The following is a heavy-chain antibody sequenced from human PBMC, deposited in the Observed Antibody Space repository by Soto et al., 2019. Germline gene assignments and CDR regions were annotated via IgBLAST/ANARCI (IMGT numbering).Heavy chain of an antibody. V-gene: IGHV3-33*01. J-gene: IGHJ3*02. D-gene: IGHD3-10*01. CDR2: MWYDGSNK. CDR1: GFSFSSYG. Sequence: QVQLVESGGGVVQSGRSLRLSCAASGFSFSSYGMHWVRQAPGKGLEWVAVMWYDGSNKYYADSVKGRFTISRDNSKKPLYLLTTSLEAEATRVYTGSRKGSGERKALDNWGQGHWSPSRQ. CDR3: SRKGSGERKALDN.